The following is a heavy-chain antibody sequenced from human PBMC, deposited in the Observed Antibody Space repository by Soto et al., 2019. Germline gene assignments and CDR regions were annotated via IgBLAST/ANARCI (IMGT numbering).Heavy chain of an antibody. Sequence: ASVKVSCKTSGYMLTTYGINWVRQAPGQGLEWMGWISPYNGKTKYAQEFQGRVSLTTDTSTSTAYMEMRNLRSDDTAIYYCVRDHYYDNSGPIDYWGQGSLVTVSS. CDR3: VRDHYYDNSGPIDY. V-gene: IGHV1-18*01. D-gene: IGHD3-22*01. J-gene: IGHJ4*02. CDR1: GYMLTTYG. CDR2: ISPYNGKT.